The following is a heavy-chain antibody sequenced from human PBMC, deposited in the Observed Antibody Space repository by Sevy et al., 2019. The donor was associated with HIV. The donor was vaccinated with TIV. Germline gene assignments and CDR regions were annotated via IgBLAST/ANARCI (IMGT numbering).Heavy chain of an antibody. V-gene: IGHV3-15*01. CDR3: ATVLGAGAAGAFEI. CDR2: AKRKSDGGAI. CDR1: GFCFKNVW. Sequence: GGSLRLSCAGSGFCFKNVWMTWVRQTPGKGLEWVGHAKRKSDGGAIDYGSPVNGRITISRDDSKDMLYLQMSSLKTEDTGVYYCATVLGAGAAGAFEIWGQGTLVTVSS. D-gene: IGHD1-26*01. J-gene: IGHJ1*01.